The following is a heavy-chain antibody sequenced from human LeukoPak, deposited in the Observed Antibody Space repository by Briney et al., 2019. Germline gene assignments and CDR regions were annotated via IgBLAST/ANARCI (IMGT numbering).Heavy chain of an antibody. CDR3: ARGESYYYYYMDV. CDR2: IRYDGSNK. Sequence: GGSLRLSCAASGFTFSSYGMHWVRQAPGKGLEWVAFIRYDGSNKYYADSVKGRFTISRGNSKSTLYLQMNSLRADDTAVYYCARGESYYYYYMDVWGKGTTVTVSS. D-gene: IGHD3-16*01. J-gene: IGHJ6*03. V-gene: IGHV3-30*02. CDR1: GFTFSSYG.